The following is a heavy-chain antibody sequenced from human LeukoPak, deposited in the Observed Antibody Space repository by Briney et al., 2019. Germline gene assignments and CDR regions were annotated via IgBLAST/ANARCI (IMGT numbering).Heavy chain of an antibody. CDR2: IIPIFGTA. J-gene: IGHJ5*02. D-gene: IGHD3-10*01. V-gene: IGHV1-69*06. CDR1: GGTFSSYA. Sequence: SVKVSCKASGGTFSSYAISWVRQAPGQGLEWMGGIIPIFGTANYARKFQGRVTITADKSTSTAYMELSSLRSEDTAVYYCARDLEYYGSGSYDWFDPWGQGTLVTVSS. CDR3: ARDLEYYGSGSYDWFDP.